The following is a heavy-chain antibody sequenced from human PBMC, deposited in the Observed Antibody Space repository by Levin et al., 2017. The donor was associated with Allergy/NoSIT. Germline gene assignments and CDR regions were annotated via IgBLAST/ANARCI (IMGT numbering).Heavy chain of an antibody. Sequence: PGESLKISCTASGFTFSSYAMSWVRQAPGKGLEWVSGISGSDDDTTYYADSVKGRFTISRDNSKNTVHLQMNTLRADDTAVYYCAKELRLAFDYWGQGALVTVSS. CDR3: AKELRLAFDY. CDR1: GFTFSSYA. J-gene: IGHJ4*02. CDR2: ISGSDDDTT. V-gene: IGHV3-23*01. D-gene: IGHD3-16*01.